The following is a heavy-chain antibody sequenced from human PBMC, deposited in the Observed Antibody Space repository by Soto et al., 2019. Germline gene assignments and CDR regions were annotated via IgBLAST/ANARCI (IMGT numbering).Heavy chain of an antibody. V-gene: IGHV2-70*12. CDR3: AYSLNLFGDLLPYYFDY. J-gene: IGHJ4*02. Sequence: SGPTLVNPTQTLTLTCTFSGFSLSTSGMCVSWIRQPPGKALEWLARIDWDDDKYYSTSLKTRLTISKDTSKNQVVLTMTNMDPVDTAIYFCAYSLNLFGDLLPYYFDYWGEGILVTVSS. D-gene: IGHD3-10*01. CDR1: GFSLSTSGMC. CDR2: IDWDDDK.